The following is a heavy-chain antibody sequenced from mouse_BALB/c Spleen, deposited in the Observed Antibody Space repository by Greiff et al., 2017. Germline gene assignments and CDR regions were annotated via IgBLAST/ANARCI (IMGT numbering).Heavy chain of an antibody. CDR2: ISDGGST. CDR1: GFTFSDYY. CDR3: ARGLTMTAEMDY. D-gene: IGHD1-1*02. V-gene: IGHV5-6-5*01. J-gene: IGHJ4*01. Sequence: EVMLVESGGGLVKPGGSLKLSCAASGFTFSDYYMYWVRQTPEKRLEWVATISDGGSTYYPDSVKGRFTISRDNARNILYLQMSSLRSEDTAMYYCARGLTMTAEMDYWGQGTSVTVSS.